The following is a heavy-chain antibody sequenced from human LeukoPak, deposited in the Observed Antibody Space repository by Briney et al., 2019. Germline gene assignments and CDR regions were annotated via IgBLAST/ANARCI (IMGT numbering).Heavy chain of an antibody. V-gene: IGHV3-11*01. Sequence: PGGSLRLSCEASGFTFSTYWMHWVRQAPGKGLEWLAYISGSGSDMYYADSVKGRFTISRDNAKNSLYLQMNSLRPDDTALYYCSTDPRLLIYWGHGTLVTVSS. J-gene: IGHJ4*01. D-gene: IGHD2-8*01. CDR3: STDPRLLIY. CDR2: ISGSGSDM. CDR1: GFTFSTYW.